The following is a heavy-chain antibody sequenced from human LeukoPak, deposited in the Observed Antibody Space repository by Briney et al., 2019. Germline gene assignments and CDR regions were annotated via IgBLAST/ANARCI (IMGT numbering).Heavy chain of an antibody. V-gene: IGHV3-7*01. J-gene: IGHJ4*02. D-gene: IGHD2-2*01. CDR3: AREGSLYCSDNTCYWAFDH. CDR1: GFTTSNYW. CDR2: IKQNESKT. Sequence: GGSLRLSCAASGFTTSNYWMSWVRQAPGKGLEWVANIKQNESKTYYVDSVKGRFTISRDNAKNSLYLKMNSLRAEDTAVYYCAREGSLYCSDNTCYWAFDHWGQGNLVTVSS.